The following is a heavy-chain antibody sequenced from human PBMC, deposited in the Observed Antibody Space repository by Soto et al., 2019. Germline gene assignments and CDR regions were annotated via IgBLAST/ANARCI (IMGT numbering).Heavy chain of an antibody. CDR2: IYPGDSDT. Sequence: PGESLKISCKGSGYSFTSYWIGWVRQMPGKGLEWMGIIYPGDSDTRYSPSFQGQVTISADKSSSTAYLQWSSLKASDTAMYYCARLPDIVVVPAAEVWFDPWGQGTLVTVSS. V-gene: IGHV5-51*01. D-gene: IGHD2-2*01. CDR3: ARLPDIVVVPAAEVWFDP. CDR1: GYSFTSYW. J-gene: IGHJ5*02.